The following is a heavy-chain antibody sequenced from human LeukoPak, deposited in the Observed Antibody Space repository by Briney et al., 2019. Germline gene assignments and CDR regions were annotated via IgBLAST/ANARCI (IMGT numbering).Heavy chain of an antibody. D-gene: IGHD3-9*01. J-gene: IGHJ4*02. V-gene: IGHV4-39*01. CDR3: ARILYYDILTGYYTHEVDY. CDR2: IYYSGST. Sequence: WIRQPPGKGLEWIGSIYYSGSTYYNPSLKSRVTISVDTSKNQFSLKLSSVTAADTAVYYCARILYYDILTGYYTHEVDYWGQGTLVTVSS.